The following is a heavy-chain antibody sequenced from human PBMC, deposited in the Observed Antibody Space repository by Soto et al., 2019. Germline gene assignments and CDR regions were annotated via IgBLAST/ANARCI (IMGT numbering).Heavy chain of an antibody. J-gene: IGHJ4*02. V-gene: IGHV4-30-4*01. CDR3: ARAPVGMDSINFFDH. D-gene: IGHD2-8*01. Sequence: SETLSLTCTVSGDSISSDGYHWSWIRQSPGKGLEWIGYIYNGGRTFYRPSLESRIDMSLDATKNSYSLRLTSVTAADTAVYYCARAPVGMDSINFFDHWGQGILVTVSS. CDR1: GDSISSDGYH. CDR2: IYNGGRT.